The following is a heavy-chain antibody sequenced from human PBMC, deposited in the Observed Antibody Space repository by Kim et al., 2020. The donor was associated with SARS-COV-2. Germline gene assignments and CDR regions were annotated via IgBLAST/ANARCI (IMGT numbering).Heavy chain of an antibody. V-gene: IGHV3-30*18. CDR2: ISYDGSNK. J-gene: IGHJ4*02. D-gene: IGHD6-19*01. CDR1: GFTFSSYG. Sequence: GGSLRLSCAASGFTFSSYGMHWVRQAPGKGLEWVAVISYDGSNKYYADSVKGRFTISRDNSKNTLYLQMNSLRAEDTAVYYCAKDRSLAVAVYYFDYWGQGTLVTVSS. CDR3: AKDRSLAVAVYYFDY.